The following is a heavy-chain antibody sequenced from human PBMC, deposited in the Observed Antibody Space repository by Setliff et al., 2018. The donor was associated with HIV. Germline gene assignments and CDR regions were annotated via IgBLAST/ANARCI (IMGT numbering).Heavy chain of an antibody. CDR1: GFRFSDYT. D-gene: IGHD3-22*01. CDR2: ISGSGDTI. J-gene: IGHJ4*02. CDR3: ARIPNHSSGFDY. V-gene: IGHV3-23*01. Sequence: APSGFRFSDYTMTWVRQAPGKGLECVSGISGSGDTIYYADSVKGRFTISRDNSKNILSLQMNSLRAEDTAVYYCARIPNHSSGFDYWGQGTPVTVSS.